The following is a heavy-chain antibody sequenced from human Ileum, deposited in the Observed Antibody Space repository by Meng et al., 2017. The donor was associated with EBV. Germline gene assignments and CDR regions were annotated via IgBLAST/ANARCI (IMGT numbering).Heavy chain of an antibody. J-gene: IGHJ4*02. CDR3: ARNSESGSYIDY. CDR2: IYYSGTT. D-gene: IGHD1-26*01. CDR1: GYSISTTNW. V-gene: IGHV4-28*01. Sequence: QVQLQEAGPGLVKPSDPLSLPCAVSGYSISTTNWWGWIRQPPGKGLEWIGHIYYSGTTYNNPSLKSRVTMSIDPSKNQFSLKLSSVTAVDTAVYYCARNSESGSYIDYWGLGTLVTVSS.